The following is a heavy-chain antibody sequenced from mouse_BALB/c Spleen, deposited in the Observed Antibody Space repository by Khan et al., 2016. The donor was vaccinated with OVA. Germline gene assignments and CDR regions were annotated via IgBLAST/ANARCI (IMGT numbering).Heavy chain of an antibody. CDR2: ISYSGST. D-gene: IGHD2-9*01. CDR3: ARAYEGYYFDY. Sequence: EVQFQESGPGLVKPSQSLSLTCTVTGYSITSDYAWNWIRQFPGNKLEWMGYISYSGSTSYNPSLKSRISITRDTSKNQFFLQLNSVTTEDTATYYCARAYEGYYFDYWGQGTTLTVSS. CDR1: GYSITSDYA. J-gene: IGHJ2*01. V-gene: IGHV3-2*02.